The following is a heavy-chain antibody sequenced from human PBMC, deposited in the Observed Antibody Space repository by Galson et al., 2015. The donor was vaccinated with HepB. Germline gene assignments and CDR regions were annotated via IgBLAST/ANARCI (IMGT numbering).Heavy chain of an antibody. CDR1: GGTFSSCA. D-gene: IGHD1-26*01. Sequence: SVKVSCKASGGTFSSCAISWVRQAPGQGLEWMGGIIPIFGTANYAQKFQGRVTITADESTSTAYMELSSLRSEDTAVYYCAREAVGATESLDYWGQGTLVTVSS. CDR3: AREAVGATESLDY. J-gene: IGHJ4*02. V-gene: IGHV1-69*13. CDR2: IIPIFGTA.